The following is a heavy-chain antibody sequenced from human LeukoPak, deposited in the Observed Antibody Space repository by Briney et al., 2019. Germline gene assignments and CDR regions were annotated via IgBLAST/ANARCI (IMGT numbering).Heavy chain of an antibody. CDR2: IWYDGSNK. V-gene: IGHV3-33*01. CDR1: GFTFSSYG. J-gene: IGHJ3*02. Sequence: GGSLRLSCAASGFTFSSYGMHWVRQAPGKGLEWVAVIWYDGSNKYYADSVKGRFTISRDNSKNTLYLQMNSLRAEDTAVYYCAREYVYSSGPFGAFDIWGQGTMVTVSS. CDR3: AREYVYSSGPFGAFDI. D-gene: IGHD6-19*01.